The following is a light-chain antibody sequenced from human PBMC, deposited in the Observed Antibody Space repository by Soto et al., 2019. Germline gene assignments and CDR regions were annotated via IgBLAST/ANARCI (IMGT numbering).Light chain of an antibody. V-gene: IGKV3-20*01. J-gene: IGKJ1*01. CDR3: QQYHNWPA. Sequence: EIVLTQSPGTLSLSPGERATLSCRASQSISSTFLAWYQQRPGQAPRLLIYGASTRAAGIPDRFSGSGSGTDFTLTINSLQSEDFAVYYCQQYHNWPAFGQGTKVDI. CDR2: GAS. CDR1: QSISSTF.